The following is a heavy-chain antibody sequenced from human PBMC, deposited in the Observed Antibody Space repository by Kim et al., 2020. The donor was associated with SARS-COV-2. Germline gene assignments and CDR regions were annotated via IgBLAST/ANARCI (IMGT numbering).Heavy chain of an antibody. V-gene: IGHV3-11*05. CDR3: ARDEDYSHLGYFFDR. D-gene: IGHD4-4*01. J-gene: IGHJ4*02. Sequence: ADAVKGRFTIYRDNDKNTLYLQMHSLRAEDTAVYYWARDEDYSHLGYFFDRWGQGTQLTVSS.